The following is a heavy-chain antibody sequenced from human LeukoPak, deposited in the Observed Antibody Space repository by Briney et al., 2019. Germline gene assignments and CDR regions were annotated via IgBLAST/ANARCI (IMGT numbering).Heavy chain of an antibody. V-gene: IGHV3-23*01. J-gene: IGHJ5*02. D-gene: IGHD1-26*01. CDR1: GFTFKNYV. CDR3: AKDLWWELPADFS. CDR2: IYGSGVSI. Sequence: GGSLRLSCVASGFTFKNYVMNWVRQAPGKGLEWLATIYGSGVSISYADSVKGRFTISRDNSNNTLYLQMNSLRAEDTAMYYCAKDLWWELPADFSWGQGILVTVSS.